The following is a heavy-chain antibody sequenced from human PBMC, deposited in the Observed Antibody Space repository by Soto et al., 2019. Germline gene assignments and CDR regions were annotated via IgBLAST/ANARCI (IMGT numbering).Heavy chain of an antibody. Sequence: GGSQSLSCAASGFHFSSYAMKWVRQAPGKGLEWVSLIGESGTPTYYADSVKGRFTISRDNSGNTLFLEMYSLRAEDTAVYYRARYIPGVRYYGMDVWGQGTTVTVSS. J-gene: IGHJ6*02. CDR1: GFHFSSYA. D-gene: IGHD2-2*01. CDR3: ARYIPGVRYYGMDV. CDR2: IGESGTPT. V-gene: IGHV3-23*01.